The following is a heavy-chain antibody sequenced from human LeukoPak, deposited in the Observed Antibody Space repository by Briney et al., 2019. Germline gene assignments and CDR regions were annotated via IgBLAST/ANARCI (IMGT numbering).Heavy chain of an antibody. CDR3: ARAGSTPWIQLKQPDY. CDR1: GYTFTSYG. D-gene: IGHD5-18*01. V-gene: IGHV1-18*01. CDR2: ISAHNGNT. J-gene: IGHJ4*02. Sequence: ASVKVSCKASGYTFTSYGISWVRQAPGQGLEWMGWISAHNGNTNYAQKLQGRVTMTTDTSTSTAYMELRSLRSDDTAVYYCARAGSTPWIQLKQPDYWGQGTLVTVSS.